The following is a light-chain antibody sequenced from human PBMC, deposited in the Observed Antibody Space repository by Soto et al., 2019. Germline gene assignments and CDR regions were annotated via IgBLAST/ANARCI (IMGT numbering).Light chain of an antibody. CDR1: QSVTSN. CDR3: QQYNSWPWT. CDR2: GAS. V-gene: IGKV3-15*01. Sequence: EIVMTQSPATLSVSPGERATLSCRASQSVTSNLAWYQQKPGQAPRLVIYGASARAINIPARFSGSGSGTEFTLTISSLQSEDFAVYHCQQYNSWPWTFGQGTKVEIK. J-gene: IGKJ1*01.